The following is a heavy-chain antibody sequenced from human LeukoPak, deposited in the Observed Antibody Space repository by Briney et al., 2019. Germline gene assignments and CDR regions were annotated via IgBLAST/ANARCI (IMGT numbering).Heavy chain of an antibody. CDR2: IYTSGST. CDR1: GGSISSGSYY. CDR3: ATLGYSYGTDY. Sequence: SETLSLTCTVSGGSISSGSYYWSWIRQPAGKGLEWIGRIYTSGSTNYNPSLKSRVTISVDTSKNQFSLKLGSVTAADTAVYYCATLGYSYGTDYWGQGTLVTVSS. D-gene: IGHD5-18*01. V-gene: IGHV4-61*02. J-gene: IGHJ4*02.